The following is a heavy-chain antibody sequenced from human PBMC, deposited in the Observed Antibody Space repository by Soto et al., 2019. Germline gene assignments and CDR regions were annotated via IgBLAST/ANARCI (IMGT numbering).Heavy chain of an antibody. Sequence: EVQLVESGGGLVQPGGSLRLSCAASGFTFSSYEMIWVRQAPGKGLEWVSYISSGSTTIYYADSVKGRFTISRDNAKNSLYLQMNSLRAEDTAVYYCARREIGMAHWGQGTLVSVSS. CDR3: ARREIGMAH. CDR1: GFTFSSYE. J-gene: IGHJ4*02. D-gene: IGHD1-20*01. V-gene: IGHV3-48*03. CDR2: ISSGSTTI.